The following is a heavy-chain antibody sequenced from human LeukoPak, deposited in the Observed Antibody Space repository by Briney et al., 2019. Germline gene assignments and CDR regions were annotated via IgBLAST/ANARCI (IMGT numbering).Heavy chain of an antibody. CDR1: GGSISSYY. V-gene: IGHV4-59*01. Sequence: PSETLSLTCTVSGGSISSYYWSWIRQPPGKGLEWIGYIYYSGSTNYNPSLKSRVTISVDTSKNQFSLKLSSVTAADTAVYYCARGFIGELDYWGQGTLVTVSS. D-gene: IGHD3-10*01. J-gene: IGHJ4*02. CDR2: IYYSGST. CDR3: ARGFIGELDY.